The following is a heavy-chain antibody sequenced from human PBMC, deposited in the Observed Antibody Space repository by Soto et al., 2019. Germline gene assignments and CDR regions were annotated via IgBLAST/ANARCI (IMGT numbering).Heavy chain of an antibody. CDR3: ARDYDSSGYYFSL. J-gene: IGHJ4*02. Sequence: ASVKVSCKASGYTFIRSAMHWVRQAPGQRLEWMGWINVYNGNTKYAQKLQGRVTMTTDTSTSTAYMELRSLRSEDTAVYYCARDYDSSGYYFSLWGQGTLVTVSS. CDR1: GYTFIRSA. V-gene: IGHV1-3*01. D-gene: IGHD3-22*01. CDR2: INVYNGNT.